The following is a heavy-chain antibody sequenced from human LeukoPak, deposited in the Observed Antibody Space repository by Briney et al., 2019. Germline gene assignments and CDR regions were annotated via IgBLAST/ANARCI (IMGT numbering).Heavy chain of an antibody. D-gene: IGHD4-17*01. J-gene: IGHJ4*02. CDR1: GFTFSNYE. CDR2: ISSSGGTK. CDR3: ARENYGAPDY. Sequence: GRSLRLSCAASGFTFSNYEMDWVRQAPGKGLEWVSYISSSGGTKHYANSVKGRFTISRDNAKNSLYLQMNSLRAEDTAVYYCARENYGAPDYWGQGTLVTVSS. V-gene: IGHV3-48*03.